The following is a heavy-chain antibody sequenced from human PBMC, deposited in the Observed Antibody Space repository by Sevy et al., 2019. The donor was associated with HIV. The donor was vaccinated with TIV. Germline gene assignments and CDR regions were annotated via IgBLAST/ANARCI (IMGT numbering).Heavy chain of an antibody. V-gene: IGHV3-21*01. CDR2: ISSSSSYI. D-gene: IGHD6-13*01. CDR1: GFTFSSYS. Sequence: GGSLRLSCAASGFTFSSYSMNWVRQAPGKGLEWVSSISSSSSYIYYADSVKGRFTISRDNAKNSLYLQMNSLRAEDTAVYYRARDNSSNWFDGGMDVWGQGTTVTVSS. CDR3: ARDNSSNWFDGGMDV. J-gene: IGHJ6*02.